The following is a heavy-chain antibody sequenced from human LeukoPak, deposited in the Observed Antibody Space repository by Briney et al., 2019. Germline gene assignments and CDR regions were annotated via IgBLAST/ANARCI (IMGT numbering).Heavy chain of an antibody. D-gene: IGHD2-15*01. CDR3: ARVMVVVVAATPVSYYYYYMDV. J-gene: IGHJ6*03. V-gene: IGHV3-7*01. CDR1: GFTFSSYW. CDR2: IKQDGSEK. Sequence: PGGSLRLSCAASGFTFSSYWMSWVRQAPGKGLEWVANIKQDGSEKYYVDSVKGRFTISRDNAKNSLYLQMNSLRAEDTAVYYCARVMVVVVAATPVSYYYYYMDVWGKGTTVTVSS.